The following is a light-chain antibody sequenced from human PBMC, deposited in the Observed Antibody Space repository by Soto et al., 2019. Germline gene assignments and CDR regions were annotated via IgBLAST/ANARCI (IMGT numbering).Light chain of an antibody. CDR2: EDN. J-gene: IGLJ1*01. V-gene: IGLV2-23*01. CDR1: SGDVGSYNL. CDR3: CSYGGPTTSYV. Sequence: QSVLTQPASVSGSPGQSITISCTGTSGDVGSYNLVSWYQQYPGKVPKLIIYEDNKRPSGVSNRFSGSKSGITASLTISGLQAEDEADYYCCSYGGPTTSYVFGSGPKVTVL.